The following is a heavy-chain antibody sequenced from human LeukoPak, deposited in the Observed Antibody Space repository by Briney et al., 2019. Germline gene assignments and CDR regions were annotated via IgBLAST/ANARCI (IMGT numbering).Heavy chain of an antibody. CDR1: GVTFSSYG. D-gene: IGHD6-19*01. Sequence: GGSLRLSCEESGVTFSSYGMHWVRQAPGKGLEWVAVIWYDGSNKYYADSVKGRFTISRDNSKNTLYLQMNSLRAEDTAVYYCHSSGWYPTVGPVDYWGQGTLVTVSS. J-gene: IGHJ4*02. V-gene: IGHV3-30*02. CDR2: IWYDGSNK. CDR3: HSSGWYPTVGPVDY.